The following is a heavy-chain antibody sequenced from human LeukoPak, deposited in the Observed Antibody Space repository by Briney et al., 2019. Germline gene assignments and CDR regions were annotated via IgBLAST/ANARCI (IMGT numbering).Heavy chain of an antibody. CDR3: TRYNNDHFDY. D-gene: IGHD1-14*01. CDR2: IAYDGSRA. CDR1: RFTFGGYG. Sequence: GGSLRLSCAGSRFTFGGYGMHWFRQTPGKGLEWVAVIAYDGSRAFYADSVKGRFTISRDNSKNTMSVQMDDLRAEDTAVHYCTRYNNDHFDYWGQGTLVTVSS. J-gene: IGHJ4*02. V-gene: IGHV3-33*01.